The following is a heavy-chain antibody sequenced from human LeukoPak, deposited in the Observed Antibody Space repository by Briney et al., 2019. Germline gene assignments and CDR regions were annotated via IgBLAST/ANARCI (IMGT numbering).Heavy chain of an antibody. D-gene: IGHD4-17*01. CDR3: ARDRGAFSDYGDYGWFDP. Sequence: PSETLSLTCTVSGGSISSYYWSWIRQPPGKGLEWIGYIYYSGSTNYNPSLKSRVTISVDTSKNQFSLKLSSVTAADTAVYYCARDRGAFSDYGDYGWFDPWGQGTLVTISS. CDR2: IYYSGST. CDR1: GGSISSYY. V-gene: IGHV4-59*01. J-gene: IGHJ5*02.